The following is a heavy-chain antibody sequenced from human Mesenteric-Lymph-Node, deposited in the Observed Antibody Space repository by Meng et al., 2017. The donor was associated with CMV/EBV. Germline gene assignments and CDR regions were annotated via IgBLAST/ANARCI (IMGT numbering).Heavy chain of an antibody. J-gene: IGHJ6*02. D-gene: IGHD5-18*01. V-gene: IGHV3-30-3*01. Sequence: GESLKISCAASGFTFSSYAMHWVRQSPGKGLDWVAVISYDGSKKYYTDSVKGRFTISRDDSENTLYLHLDSLRTEDTAVYYCARPTLYTYGFRSDHYYGMDVWGQGTTVTVSS. CDR3: ARPTLYTYGFRSDHYYGMDV. CDR2: ISYDGSKK. CDR1: GFTFSSYA.